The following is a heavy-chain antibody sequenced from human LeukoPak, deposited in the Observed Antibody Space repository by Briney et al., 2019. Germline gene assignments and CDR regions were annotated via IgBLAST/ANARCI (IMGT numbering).Heavy chain of an antibody. V-gene: IGHV1-2*02. CDR2: INPNSGGT. CDR3: ARDAQFIVVVPAAKLNYMDV. Sequence: ASVKVSCKASGYTFTGYYMHWVRQAPGQGLEWMGWINPNSGGTNYAQKFQGRVTMTRDTSISTAYMELSRLRSDDTAVYYCARDAQFIVVVPAAKLNYMDVWGKGATVTVFS. J-gene: IGHJ6*03. D-gene: IGHD2-2*01. CDR1: GYTFTGYY.